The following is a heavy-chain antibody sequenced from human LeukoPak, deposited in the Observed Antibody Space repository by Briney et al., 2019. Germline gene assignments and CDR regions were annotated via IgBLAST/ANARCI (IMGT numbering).Heavy chain of an antibody. CDR3: ARGRGNLRWFPFDY. D-gene: IGHD4-23*01. CDR2: TYYRSKWYN. V-gene: IGHV6-1*01. Sequence: SQTLSLTCAIYGDSVSSNSAAWNWIRQSPSRGLEWLGRTYYRSKWYNDYAVSVKSRITINPDTSKNQFSLQLNSVTPGDTAVYYCARGRGNLRWFPFDYWGQGTLVTVSS. J-gene: IGHJ4*02. CDR1: GDSVSSNSAA.